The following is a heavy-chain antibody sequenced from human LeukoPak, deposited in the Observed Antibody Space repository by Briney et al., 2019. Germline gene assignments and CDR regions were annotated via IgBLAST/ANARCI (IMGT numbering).Heavy chain of an antibody. V-gene: IGHV3-48*03. Sequence: GGSLRLSCAGSGFTFSSYEMNWVRQAPGKGLEWVACITGGGSTIYYADSVKGRFTISRDNAKNSLYLQMNSLRAEDTAVYYCARGRLSSNFWGQGTLVTVSS. CDR1: GFTFSSYE. CDR2: ITGGGSTI. CDR3: ARGRLSSNF. J-gene: IGHJ4*02. D-gene: IGHD2-21*01.